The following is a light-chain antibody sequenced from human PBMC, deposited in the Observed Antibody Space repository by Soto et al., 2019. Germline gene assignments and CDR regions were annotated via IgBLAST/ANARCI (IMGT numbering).Light chain of an antibody. CDR2: DVT. V-gene: IGLV2-14*03. CDR1: SSDVGGYNY. J-gene: IGLJ1*01. CDR3: SSYTTSNTRQIV. Sequence: QSVLTQPASVSASPGQSITISCTGTSSDVGGYNYVSWYQHHPGKAPKLIIYDVTNRPSGVSTPFSGSKSGNTASLTISGLQPEDEADYYCSSYTTSNTRQIVFGTGTKVTV.